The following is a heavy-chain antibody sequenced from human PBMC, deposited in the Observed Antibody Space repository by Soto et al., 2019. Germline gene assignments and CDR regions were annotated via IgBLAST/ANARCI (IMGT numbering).Heavy chain of an antibody. Sequence: SETLSLTCTVSHGSISSSAHYWGWIRQPPGKGLEWIGSVSYSGSTFYNPSLQSRVTISVDTSKNQFSLRLTSVTAADTAVYYCASPLWLGELLLSTWGQGTLVTVSS. V-gene: IGHV4-39*01. CDR2: VSYSGST. D-gene: IGHD3-10*01. CDR1: HGSISSSAHY. CDR3: ASPLWLGELLLST. J-gene: IGHJ4*02.